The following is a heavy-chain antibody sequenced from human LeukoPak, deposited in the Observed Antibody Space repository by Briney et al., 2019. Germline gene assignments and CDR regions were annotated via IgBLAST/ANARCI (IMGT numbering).Heavy chain of an antibody. J-gene: IGHJ4*02. Sequence: TLSLTCTVSGGSISSGGYYWSWIRQHPGKGLKWIGYIYYSGSTYYNPSLKSRVTISVDTSKNQFSLKLSSVTAADTAVYYCARHGSGSYYDQFDYWGQGTLITVSS. D-gene: IGHD3-10*01. V-gene: IGHV4-31*03. CDR3: ARHGSGSYYDQFDY. CDR2: IYYSGST. CDR1: GGSISSGGYY.